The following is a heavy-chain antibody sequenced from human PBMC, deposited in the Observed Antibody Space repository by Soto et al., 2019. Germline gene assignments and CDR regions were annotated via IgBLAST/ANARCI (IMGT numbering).Heavy chain of an antibody. D-gene: IGHD5-12*01. CDR1: GGSVSSEHYY. J-gene: IGHJ4*02. Sequence: PSETLSLTCTVSGGSVSSEHYYWNWIRQPPGKGLEWIGYFYYTGSTNYNPSLESRLTMSVDMSKNHFSLELTSVTAADTAVYYCAGGTDGKKVAYWGQGTLVTVSS. V-gene: IGHV4-61*03. CDR3: AGGTDGKKVAY. CDR2: FYYTGST.